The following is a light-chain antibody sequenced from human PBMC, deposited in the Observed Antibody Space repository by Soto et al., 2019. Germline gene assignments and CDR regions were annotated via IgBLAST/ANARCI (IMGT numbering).Light chain of an antibody. CDR2: RDT. Sequence: SCELTQAPSVSVSPGQTVRITCSGDTLPKQYAYWYQQKAGQAPLLVIYRDTERASGIPERFTGSSSGTTVTLTISGVQAEDEAEYHCQSSDTSGRSVVFGGGTKVTVL. CDR3: QSSDTSGRSVV. CDR1: TLPKQY. J-gene: IGLJ2*01. V-gene: IGLV3-25*02.